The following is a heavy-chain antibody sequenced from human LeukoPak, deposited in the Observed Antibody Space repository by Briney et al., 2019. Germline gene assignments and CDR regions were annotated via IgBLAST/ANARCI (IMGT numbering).Heavy chain of an antibody. D-gene: IGHD6-6*01. J-gene: IGHJ4*02. CDR1: GFTFDDYA. CDR2: ISWNSGSI. V-gene: IGHV3-9*01. CDR3: AKDRGIAARQHFDY. Sequence: PGGSLRLSCAASGFTFDDYAMHWVRQAPGKGLEWVSGISWNSGSIGYADSVKGRFTISRDNAKNSLYLQMNSLRAEDTALYYCAKDRGIAARQHFDYWGQGTLVTVSS.